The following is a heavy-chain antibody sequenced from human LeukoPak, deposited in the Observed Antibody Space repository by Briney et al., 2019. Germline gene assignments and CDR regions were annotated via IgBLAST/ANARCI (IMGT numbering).Heavy chain of an antibody. V-gene: IGHV3-21*06. CDR1: GFTFSSYT. J-gene: IGHJ5*02. CDR2: ISSSSSYI. D-gene: IGHD6-19*01. Sequence: KPGGSLRLSCEASGFTFSSYTMNWVRRAPGKGLEWVSSISSSSSYIYYADSMKGRFTISRDNAKNSLYLQMNSPRAEDTAVYYCARGGSGWTWGQGTLVTVSS. CDR3: ARGGSGWT.